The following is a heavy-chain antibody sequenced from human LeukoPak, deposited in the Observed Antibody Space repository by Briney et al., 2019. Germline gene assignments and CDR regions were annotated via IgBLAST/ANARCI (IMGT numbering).Heavy chain of an antibody. CDR1: GGTFSSYA. CDR3: ARDLKGSGYADY. J-gene: IGHJ4*02. D-gene: IGHD5-12*01. V-gene: IGHV1-69*13. CDR2: IIPIFGTA. Sequence: SVEVSCKASGGTFSSYAISWVRQAPGQGLEWMGGIIPIFGTANYAQKFQGRVTITADESTSTAYMELSSLRSEDTAVYYCARDLKGSGYADYWGQGTLVTVSS.